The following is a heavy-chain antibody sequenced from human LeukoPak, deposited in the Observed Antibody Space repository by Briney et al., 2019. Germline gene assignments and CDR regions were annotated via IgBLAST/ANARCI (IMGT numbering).Heavy chain of an antibody. J-gene: IGHJ4*02. CDR1: GASISRSDYF. Sequence: SETLSLTCTVSGASISRSDYFWGWIRQPPGKGLEWIGYNPSLKSRVTISVDTSKNQFSLKLSSVTAADTAVYYCASNYYGSGSLDYWGQGNLVTVFS. CDR3: ASNYYGSGSLDY. D-gene: IGHD3-10*01. V-gene: IGHV4-39*07.